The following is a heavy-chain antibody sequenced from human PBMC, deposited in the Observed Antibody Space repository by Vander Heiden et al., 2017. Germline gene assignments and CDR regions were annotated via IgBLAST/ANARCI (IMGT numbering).Heavy chain of an antibody. Sequence: EVQLVESGGVVVQPGGSLRLSCAASGFTFEDYTMHWVRQAPGKGLEWVSLISWDGGSTYYADSVKGRFTISRDNSKNSLYLQMNSLRTEDTALYYCAKDIAVAGYFDYWGQGTLVTVSS. CDR2: ISWDGGST. CDR3: AKDIAVAGYFDY. CDR1: GFTFEDYT. J-gene: IGHJ4*02. V-gene: IGHV3-43*01. D-gene: IGHD6-19*01.